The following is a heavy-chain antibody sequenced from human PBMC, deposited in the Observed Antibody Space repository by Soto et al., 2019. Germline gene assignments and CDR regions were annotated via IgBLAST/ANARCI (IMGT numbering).Heavy chain of an antibody. J-gene: IGHJ6*02. D-gene: IGHD3-10*01. CDR1: GGSFSDYY. Sequence: SETLSLTCAVYGGSFSDYYGSWLRQPPEMGLEWIGEITHSGSTTYNPSLKSRLTISVDTSKNQFSLKLSSVTAADTAVYYCASGNYYGSGNSGMDVWGQGNTVT. V-gene: IGHV4-34*01. CDR3: ASGNYYGSGNSGMDV. CDR2: ITHSGST.